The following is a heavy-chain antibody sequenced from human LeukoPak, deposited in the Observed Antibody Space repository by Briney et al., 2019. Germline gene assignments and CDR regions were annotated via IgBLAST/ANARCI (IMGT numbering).Heavy chain of an antibody. V-gene: IGHV3-74*01. CDR1: GFTFSSYW. Sequence: GGSPRLSCAASGFTFSSYWTHWVRQAPGKGLVWVSRVNSDGGSTTYADSVKGRFTISRDNAKNTLYLQMNSLRSDDTAVYYCARKLESPDYWGQGTLVTVSS. CDR3: ARKLESPDY. J-gene: IGHJ4*02. CDR2: VNSDGGST. D-gene: IGHD1-1*01.